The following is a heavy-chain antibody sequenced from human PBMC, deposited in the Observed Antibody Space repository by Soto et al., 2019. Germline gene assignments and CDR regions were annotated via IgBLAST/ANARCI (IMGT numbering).Heavy chain of an antibody. J-gene: IGHJ4*02. Sequence: GGSLRLSCAASGFTFSSYGMHWVRQAPGKGLEWVAVIWYDGSNKYYADSVKGRFTISRDNSKNTLYLQMNSLRAEDMAVYYCAREYYYGSGSYVNYFDYWGQGTLVTVSS. CDR2: IWYDGSNK. CDR1: GFTFSSYG. D-gene: IGHD3-10*01. V-gene: IGHV3-33*01. CDR3: AREYYYGSGSYVNYFDY.